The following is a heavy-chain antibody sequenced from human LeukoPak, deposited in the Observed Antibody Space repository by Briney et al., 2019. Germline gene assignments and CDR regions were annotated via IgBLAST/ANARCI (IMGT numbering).Heavy chain of an antibody. CDR1: GGTFSSYA. CDR3: ASRGSWGGNYFDY. V-gene: IGHV1-69*05. Sequence: SVKVSCKASGGTFSSYAISWVRQAPGQGLEWMGGIIPIFGTANYAQKFQGRVTITTDESTSTAYMELSSLRSEDTAVCYCASRGSWGGNYFDYWGQGTLVTVSS. CDR2: IIPIFGTA. J-gene: IGHJ4*02. D-gene: IGHD1-26*01.